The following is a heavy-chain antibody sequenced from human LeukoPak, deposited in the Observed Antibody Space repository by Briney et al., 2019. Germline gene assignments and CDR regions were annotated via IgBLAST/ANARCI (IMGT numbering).Heavy chain of an antibody. D-gene: IGHD3-3*01. CDR1: GGSFSGYY. CDR2: INHSGST. Sequence: SETLSLTCAVYGGSFSGYYWSWIRQPPGKGLEWIGEINHSGSTNYNPSLKSRVTISVDTSKNQFSLKLSSLTAADTAVYYCARGRFAGLDYWGQGTLVTVSS. J-gene: IGHJ4*02. CDR3: ARGRFAGLDY. V-gene: IGHV4-34*01.